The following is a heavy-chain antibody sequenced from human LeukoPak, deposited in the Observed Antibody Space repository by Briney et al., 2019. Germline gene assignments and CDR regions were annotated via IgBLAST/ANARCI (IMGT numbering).Heavy chain of an antibody. J-gene: IGHJ3*02. D-gene: IGHD3-10*01. CDR1: GYSFTSYW. Sequence: GESLKISCKGSGYSFTSYWIGWVRRMPGKGLEWMGIIYPGDSDTRYSPSFQGQVTISADKSISTAYLQWSTLKASDTAMYYCARTYGSGTYYNRVGAFDIWGQGTMVTVSS. V-gene: IGHV5-51*01. CDR3: ARTYGSGTYYNRVGAFDI. CDR2: IYPGDSDT.